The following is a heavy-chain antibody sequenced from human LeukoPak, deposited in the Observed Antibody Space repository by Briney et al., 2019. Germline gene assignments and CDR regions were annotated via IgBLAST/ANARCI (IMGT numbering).Heavy chain of an antibody. CDR1: GFTFSSYW. CDR2: IKQDGSEK. J-gene: IGHJ4*02. CDR3: ARTIDSHYFDY. V-gene: IGHV3-7*01. Sequence: GGSLRLSCAASGFTFSSYWLSWVRQAPGKGLEWVANIKQDGSEKYYVDSVKGRFTISRDNAKNSLYLQMNSLRAEDTAVYYCARTIDSHYFDYWGQGTLVTVSS. D-gene: IGHD2-15*01.